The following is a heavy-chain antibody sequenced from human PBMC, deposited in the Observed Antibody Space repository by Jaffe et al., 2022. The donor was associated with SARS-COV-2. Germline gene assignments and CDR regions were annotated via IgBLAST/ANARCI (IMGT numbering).Heavy chain of an antibody. J-gene: IGHJ6*02. CDR2: ISYDGSNK. CDR1: GFTFSSYA. D-gene: IGHD4-17*01. V-gene: IGHV3-30-3*01. Sequence: QVQLVESGGGVVQPGRSLRLSCAASGFTFSSYAMHWVRQAPGKGLEWVAVISYDGSNKYYADSVKGRFTISRDNSKNTLYLQMNSLRAEDTAVYYCARDLGGGNYGDWAVHLRGGYGMDVWGQGTTVTVSS. CDR3: ARDLGGGNYGDWAVHLRGGYGMDV.